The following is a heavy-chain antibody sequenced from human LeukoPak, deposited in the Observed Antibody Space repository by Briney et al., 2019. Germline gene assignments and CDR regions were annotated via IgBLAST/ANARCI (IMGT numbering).Heavy chain of an antibody. CDR3: AREGYSNFLDAFDI. D-gene: IGHD4-11*01. CDR1: GFTFSSYW. V-gene: IGHV3-7*01. J-gene: IGHJ3*02. CDR2: IKQDGSEK. Sequence: GGSLRLSCAASGFTFSSYWMSWVRQAPGKGLEWVANIKQDGSEKYYVDSVKGRFTISRDNAKNSLYLQMNSLRAEDTAVYYCAREGYSNFLDAFDIWGQGTMVTVSS.